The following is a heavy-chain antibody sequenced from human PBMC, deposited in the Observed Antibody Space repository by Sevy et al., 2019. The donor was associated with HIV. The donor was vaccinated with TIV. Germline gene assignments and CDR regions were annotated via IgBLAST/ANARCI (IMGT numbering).Heavy chain of an antibody. CDR3: AKDRIGRVSGLIDY. J-gene: IGHJ4*02. CDR1: GFTFSSYA. CDR2: ISGSGGST. D-gene: IGHD3-3*01. Sequence: GGSLRLSCAASGFTFSSYAMSWVRQAPGKGLEWVSAISGSGGSTYDADSVKGRFTISRDNSKNTLYLQMNSLRAEDTAVYYCAKDRIGRVSGLIDYRGQGTLVTVSS. V-gene: IGHV3-23*01.